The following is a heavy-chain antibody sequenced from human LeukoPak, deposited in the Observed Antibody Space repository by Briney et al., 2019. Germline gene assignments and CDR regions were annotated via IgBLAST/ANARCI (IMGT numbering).Heavy chain of an antibody. Sequence: ASETLSLTCTVSGYSISSGYYWGWIRQPPGKGLEWIGSVYYSGSTYYNPSLKSRVTISVDTSKNQFSLKLSSVTAADTAVYYCASLIVVVVVWGQGTLVTVSS. CDR3: ASLIVVVVV. CDR1: GYSISSGYY. J-gene: IGHJ4*02. D-gene: IGHD2-15*01. CDR2: VYYSGST. V-gene: IGHV4-38-2*02.